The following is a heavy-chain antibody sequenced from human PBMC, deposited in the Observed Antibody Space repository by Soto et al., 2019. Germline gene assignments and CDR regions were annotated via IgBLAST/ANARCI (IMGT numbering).Heavy chain of an antibody. J-gene: IGHJ6*02. CDR2: IFSDNER. CDR1: GFSLSTGRMG. V-gene: IGHV2-26*01. D-gene: IGHD4-17*01. CDR3: VRMNADSYQFYYAMDV. Sequence: QVTLKESGPVLVKPTEPLTLTCTVSGFSLSTGRMGVSWIRQPPGKALEWLAHIFSDNERSYSTSMQCRLTISKDPSGSQVVLSMTNLDPVDTGTYYCVRMNADSYQFYYAMDVWGQGTTVTVSS.